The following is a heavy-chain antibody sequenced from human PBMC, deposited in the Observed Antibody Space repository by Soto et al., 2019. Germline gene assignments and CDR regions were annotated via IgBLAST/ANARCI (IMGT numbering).Heavy chain of an antibody. V-gene: IGHV3-23*01. D-gene: IGHD1-1*01. CDR2: ISGSGGTT. CDR1: GFTFNFNA. Sequence: LRLSCAASGFTFNFNAMSWVRQAPGKGLEWVSAISGSGGTTYYADSVKGRFTISRDNSRNTLYLQMDSLRAEDTAVYYCARGKTGTTGYWGQGTLVTVSS. J-gene: IGHJ4*02. CDR3: ARGKTGTTGY.